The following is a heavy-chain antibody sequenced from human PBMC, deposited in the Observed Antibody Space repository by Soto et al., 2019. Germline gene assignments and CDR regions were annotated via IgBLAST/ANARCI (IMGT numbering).Heavy chain of an antibody. V-gene: IGHV4-59*01. J-gene: IGHJ2*01. CDR1: GGSISSYY. CDR2: IYYIGST. D-gene: IGHD3-22*01. CDR3: ARAGYYYDSSEASYWYFDL. Sequence: QVQLQESGPGLVKPSETLSLTCTVSGGSISSYYWSWIRQPPGKGLELIGYIYYIGSTNYNPSLKSRVTISVDTSKNQFSLKLSSVTAADTAVYYCARAGYYYDSSEASYWYFDLWGRGTLVTVSS.